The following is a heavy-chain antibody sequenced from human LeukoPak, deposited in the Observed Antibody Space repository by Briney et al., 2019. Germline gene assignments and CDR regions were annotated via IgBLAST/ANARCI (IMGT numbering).Heavy chain of an antibody. CDR3: ARAYYDILTGYLSPSDY. CDR1: GFDFGGRG. J-gene: IGHJ4*02. CDR2: IAGSGGFT. V-gene: IGHV3-23*01. D-gene: IGHD3-9*01. Sequence: PGGSLRLSCVVSGFDFGGRGMSWVRQAPGKGLEWVASIAGSGGFTYYADSVKGRFTISKDKSKNTMFLQASNLRAGDTALYFCARAYYDILTGYLSPSDYWGQGTLVTVSS.